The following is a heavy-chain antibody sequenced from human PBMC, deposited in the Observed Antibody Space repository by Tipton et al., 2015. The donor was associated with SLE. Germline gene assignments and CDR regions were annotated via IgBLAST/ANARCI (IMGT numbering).Heavy chain of an antibody. CDR3: GRHKTATRAFDF. V-gene: IGHV4-34*01. CDR2: ISHGGST. Sequence: TLSLTCAVYGGSLSGYYWSWIRQPPGKGLEWIGEISHGGSTNYNPSLKSRVTISVDTSKNQFSLRLTSVTAADTAVYYCGRHKTATRAFDFWGQGTLVTVSS. J-gene: IGHJ3*01. CDR1: GGSLSGYY. D-gene: IGHD1-1*01.